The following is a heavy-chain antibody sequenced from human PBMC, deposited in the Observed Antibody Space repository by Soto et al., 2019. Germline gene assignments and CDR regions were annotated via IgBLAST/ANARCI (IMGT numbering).Heavy chain of an antibody. Sequence: ASVKVSCKVSGYTLTELSMHWVRQAPGKGLEWMGGFDPEDGETIYAQKFQGRVTMTEDTSTDTAYMELSSLRSEDTAVYYCATVTRGPAIVVVPAAMADYYYYYMNVWGKGTTVTVSS. CDR2: FDPEDGET. J-gene: IGHJ6*03. CDR1: GYTLTELS. CDR3: ATVTRGPAIVVVPAAMADYYYYYMNV. V-gene: IGHV1-24*01. D-gene: IGHD2-2*01.